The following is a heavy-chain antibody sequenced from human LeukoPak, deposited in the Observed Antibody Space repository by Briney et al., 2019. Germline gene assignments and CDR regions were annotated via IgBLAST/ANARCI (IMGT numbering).Heavy chain of an antibody. V-gene: IGHV4-34*01. CDR2: IYYSGST. D-gene: IGHD5-18*01. CDR1: GGSFSGYY. CDR3: ARGGTAMAPIGY. Sequence: SETLSLTCAVYGGSFSGYYWSWIRQPPGKGLEWIGIIYYSGSTYYNPSLKSRVTISVDTSKNQFSLKLSSVTAADTAVYYCARGGTAMAPIGYWGQGTLVTVSS. J-gene: IGHJ4*02.